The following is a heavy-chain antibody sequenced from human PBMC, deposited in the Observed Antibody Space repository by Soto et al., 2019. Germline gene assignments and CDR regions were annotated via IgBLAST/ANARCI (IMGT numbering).Heavy chain of an antibody. V-gene: IGHV4-31*03. Sequence: PSEALSLTCTVSGGSISSGGYYLSWIRQHPGKGLEWIGYIYYSGSTYYNPSLKSRVTISVDTSKNQFSLKLSSVTAADTSVYYCAKSSRSWYLDYWGQGTLVTVSS. CDR3: AKSSRSWYLDY. CDR1: GGSISSGGYY. D-gene: IGHD6-13*01. CDR2: IYYSGST. J-gene: IGHJ4*02.